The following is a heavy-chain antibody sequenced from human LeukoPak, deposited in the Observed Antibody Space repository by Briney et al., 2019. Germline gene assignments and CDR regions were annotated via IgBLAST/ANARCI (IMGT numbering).Heavy chain of an antibody. J-gene: IGHJ2*01. D-gene: IGHD4-17*01. CDR2: INWNGGST. CDR1: GFTFDDYG. V-gene: IGHV3-20*01. CDR3: ARVSRGDSMYWYFDL. Sequence: PGGSLRLSCAASGFTFDDYGMSWVRQAPGKGLEWVSGINWNGGSTGYADSVKGRFTISRDNAKNSLYLQMNSLRAEDTALYHCARVSRGDSMYWYFDLWGRGTLVTVSS.